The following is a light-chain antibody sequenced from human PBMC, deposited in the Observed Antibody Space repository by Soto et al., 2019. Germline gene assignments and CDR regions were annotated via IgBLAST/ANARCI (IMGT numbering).Light chain of an antibody. CDR2: DVS. V-gene: IGKV3-11*01. J-gene: IGKJ4*01. CDR1: QSVDSD. Sequence: EIVLTQSPATLSLSPGERATLSCRASQSVDSDLTWYQQKPGQAPRLLIYDVSKRATGIPVRFSGSGSGTAFTLTISSLEPEDVAVYYCQQRRNWPLTFGGGTKVEIK. CDR3: QQRRNWPLT.